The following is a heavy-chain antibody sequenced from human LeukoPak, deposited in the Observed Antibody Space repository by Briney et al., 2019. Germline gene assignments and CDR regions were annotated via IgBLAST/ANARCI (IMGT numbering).Heavy chain of an antibody. Sequence: GASVKVSCKASGGTFSSYAISWVRQAPGQGLEWMGGIIPIFGTANYAQKFQGRVTITADESTSTAYMELSSLRSEDTAVYYCARNMRIAAAGTRVNWFDPWGQGTLVTVSS. D-gene: IGHD6-13*01. CDR2: IIPIFGTA. CDR1: GGTFSSYA. CDR3: ARNMRIAAAGTRVNWFDP. V-gene: IGHV1-69*13. J-gene: IGHJ5*02.